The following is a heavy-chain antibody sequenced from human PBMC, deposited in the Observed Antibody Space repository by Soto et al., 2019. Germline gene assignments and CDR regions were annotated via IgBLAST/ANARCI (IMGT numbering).Heavy chain of an antibody. D-gene: IGHD3-10*01. CDR2: IDPSDSYT. V-gene: IGHV5-10-1*01. CDR3: ARQRWDSITMVQGYYYYGMDV. J-gene: IGHJ6*02. Sequence: PGESLKISCKGSGYSFTSYWISWVRQMPGKGLEWMGRIDPSDSYTNYSPSFQGHVTISADKSISTAYLQWSSLKASDTAMYYCARQRWDSITMVQGYYYYGMDVWGQGTTVTVSS. CDR1: GYSFTSYW.